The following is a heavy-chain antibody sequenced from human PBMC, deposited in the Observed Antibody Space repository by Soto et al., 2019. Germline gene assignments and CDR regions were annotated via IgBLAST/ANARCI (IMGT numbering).Heavy chain of an antibody. CDR3: ARGSYYGDYDGYFDY. D-gene: IGHD4-17*01. CDR2: IYHSGST. V-gene: IGHV4-30-2*01. Sequence: QLQLQESGSGLVKPSQTLSLTCAVSGGSISSGGYSWSWIRQPPGKGLEWIGYIYHSGSTYYNPSLKSRLTISVDRSQSQFSLKLSSVTAADTAVYYCARGSYYGDYDGYFDYWGQVTLVTVSS. J-gene: IGHJ4*02. CDR1: GGSISSGGYS.